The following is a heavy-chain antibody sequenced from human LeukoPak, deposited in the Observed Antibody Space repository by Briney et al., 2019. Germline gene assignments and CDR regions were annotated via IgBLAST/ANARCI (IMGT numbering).Heavy chain of an antibody. CDR1: GYSISSGFH. V-gene: IGHV4-38-2*02. CDR3: VRGVTD. D-gene: IGHD4-23*01. CDR2: FYYTGDT. J-gene: IGHJ4*02. Sequence: SETPSLTCTVSGYSISSGFHWGWIRQPPGKGLEWIGNFYYTGDTNYDPSLRSRLTISVDTSKNQLSLELRSVAAADTAVYYCVRGVTDWGQGTLVTVSS.